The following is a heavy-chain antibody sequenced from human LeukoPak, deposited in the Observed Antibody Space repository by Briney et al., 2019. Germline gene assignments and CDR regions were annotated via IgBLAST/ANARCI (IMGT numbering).Heavy chain of an antibody. CDR3: ARFRTWGDKAFDY. J-gene: IGHJ4*02. CDR1: GFTFSSYA. Sequence: GGSLRLSCAASGFTFSSYAMSWVRQAPGKGLEWVSAISGSGGSTYYADSVKGRFTISRDSAKNSLYLQMNSLRAEDTAIYYCARFRTWGDKAFDYWGQGTLVTVSS. CDR2: ISGSGGST. V-gene: IGHV3-23*01. D-gene: IGHD2-21*02.